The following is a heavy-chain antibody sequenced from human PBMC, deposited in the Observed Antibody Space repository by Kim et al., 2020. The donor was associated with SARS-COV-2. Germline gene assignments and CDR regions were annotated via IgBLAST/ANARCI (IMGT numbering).Heavy chain of an antibody. J-gene: IGHJ4*02. D-gene: IGHD3-3*01. CDR2: ISGSGGST. CDR1: GFTFSSYA. CDR3: AKDATDITIFGVVIIYFDY. Sequence: GGSLRLSCAASGFTFSSYAMSWVRQAPGKGLEWVSAISGSGGSTYYADSVKGRFTISRDNSKNTLYLQMNSLRAEDTAVYYCAKDATDITIFGVVIIYFDYWGQGTLVTVSS. V-gene: IGHV3-23*01.